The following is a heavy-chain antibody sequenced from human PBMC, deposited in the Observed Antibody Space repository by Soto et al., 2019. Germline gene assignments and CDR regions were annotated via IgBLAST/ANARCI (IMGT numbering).Heavy chain of an antibody. J-gene: IGHJ4*02. CDR1: GYTFNRYG. D-gene: IGHD3-10*01. Sequence: QVQLVQSGAEVKKPGASVKVSCKASGYTFNRYGISWVRQAPGPGHEWMGWISASNGNTNFAQKFQGRVTMTKDTSTSADCMELRSRRADDTAVSYCAREGYYGSGSADYWGQGTLVTVSS. V-gene: IGHV1-18*01. CDR3: AREGYYGSGSADY. CDR2: ISASNGNT.